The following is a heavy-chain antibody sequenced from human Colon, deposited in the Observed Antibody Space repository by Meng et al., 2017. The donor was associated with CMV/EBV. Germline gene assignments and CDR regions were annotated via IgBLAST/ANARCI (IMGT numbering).Heavy chain of an antibody. V-gene: IGHV4-59*01. D-gene: IGHD3-22*01. CDR1: GGSISSYY. CDR2: IYYSGST. Sequence: SETLSLTFTVSGGSISSYYWSWIRQPPGKGLEWIGYIYYSGSTNYNPSLKSRVNISVDTSKNQFSLKLSSVTAADTAVYYCARFTTNYAFDIWGQGTMVTVSS. J-gene: IGHJ3*02. CDR3: ARFTTNYAFDI.